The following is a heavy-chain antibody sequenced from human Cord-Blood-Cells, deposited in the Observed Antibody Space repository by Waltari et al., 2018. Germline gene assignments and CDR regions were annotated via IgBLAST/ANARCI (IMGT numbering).Heavy chain of an antibody. CDR1: GGAFSSYA. CDR2: IIPILGIA. J-gene: IGHJ3*02. V-gene: IGHV1-69*09. CDR3: ARGIRTTAMVIGDAFDI. D-gene: IGHD5-18*01. Sequence: QVQLVQSGAEVKKHRSSVKVSCKASGGAFSSYAISWVRQAPGQGLEWRGSIIPILGIANYAQKFQDRVTMTADKSTSTAYMVLSSRITEDTAVYYCARGIRTTAMVIGDAFDIWGQWTMVTVSS.